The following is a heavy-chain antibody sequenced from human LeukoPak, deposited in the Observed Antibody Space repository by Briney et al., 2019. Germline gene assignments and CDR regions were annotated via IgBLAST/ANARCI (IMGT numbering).Heavy chain of an antibody. CDR1: GFTFSTYA. D-gene: IGHD2-15*01. Sequence: PGGSLRLSCAASGFTFSTYAMNWIRQAPGKGLEWVSTISGCGPRTYYADSVKGRFTISRDNANNTVYLLMSSLRAEDTAVYYCAKGTCTAKSCYGNAFDMWGQGTKVTVSS. V-gene: IGHV3-23*01. CDR3: AKGTCTAKSCYGNAFDM. J-gene: IGHJ3*02. CDR2: ISGCGPRT.